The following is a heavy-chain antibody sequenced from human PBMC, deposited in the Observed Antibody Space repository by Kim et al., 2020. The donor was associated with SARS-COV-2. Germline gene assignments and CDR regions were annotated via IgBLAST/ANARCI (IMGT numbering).Heavy chain of an antibody. D-gene: IGHD6-13*01. J-gene: IGHJ4*02. Sequence: YAQKFQGRVTMTRNTSISTAYMELSSLRSEDTAVYYCARGIAAAGMPLDYWGQGTLVTVSS. CDR3: ARGIAAAGMPLDY. V-gene: IGHV1-8*01.